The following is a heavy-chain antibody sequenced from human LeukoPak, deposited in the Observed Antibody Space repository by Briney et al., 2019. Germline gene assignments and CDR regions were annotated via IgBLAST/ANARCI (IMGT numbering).Heavy chain of an antibody. D-gene: IGHD6-6*01. Sequence: GASVKVSCKASGYTFPSYYMHWVRQAPGQGLEWMGIISPSGGSSGYAQKFQGRVTMTRDTSTGTVYMELSSLRSEDTAVYYCALPRGGYSNSPFNSPFDYWGQGTLVTVSS. CDR3: ALPRGGYSNSPFNSPFDY. V-gene: IGHV1-46*01. CDR1: GYTFPSYY. CDR2: ISPSGGSS. J-gene: IGHJ4*02.